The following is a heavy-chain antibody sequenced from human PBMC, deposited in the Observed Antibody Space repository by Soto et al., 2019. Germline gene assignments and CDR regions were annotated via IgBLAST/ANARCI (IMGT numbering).Heavy chain of an antibody. CDR1: GGSIRSSSY. V-gene: IGHV4-39*01. D-gene: IGHD6-13*01. CDR2: IYSTGST. Sequence: QLQLQESGPGLVKPSETLSLTCSVSGGSIRSSSYWGWIRQPPGKGLEWIGSIYSTGSTYYNPSLKSPVTISVDTSKNQFSLYLISVTAADTAVYYCRTSSRYGTDVWGQGTALTVSS. J-gene: IGHJ6*02. CDR3: RTSSRYGTDV.